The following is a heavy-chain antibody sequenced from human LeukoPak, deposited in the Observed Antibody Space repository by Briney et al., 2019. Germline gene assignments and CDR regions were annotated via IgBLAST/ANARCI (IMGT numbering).Heavy chain of an antibody. CDR2: MNPNSGNT. CDR1: GYTFTSYD. CDR3: ARVEFNGGYSHIY. Sequence: ASVNVSCRTSGYTFTSYDINWVRQATGQGLEWMGWMNPNSGNTGYAQNFQGRFTITRDTHITTAYMELSSLRSDDTAVYYCARVEFNGGYSHIYWGQGTLVTVSS. V-gene: IGHV1-8*01. J-gene: IGHJ4*02. D-gene: IGHD5-12*01.